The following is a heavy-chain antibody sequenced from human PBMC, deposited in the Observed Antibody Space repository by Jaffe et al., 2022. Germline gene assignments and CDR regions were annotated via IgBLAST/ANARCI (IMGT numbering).Heavy chain of an antibody. D-gene: IGHD5-12*01. CDR2: IRSTSYGGTV. J-gene: IGHJ4*02. V-gene: IGHV3-49*04. CDR3: SRFSGYDPAAYSLDF. Sequence: EVQLVESGGGLVQPGRSLRLSCTTSGFTFSDYPMNWVRQAPGKGLEWIGFIRSTSYGGTVVEAASMKDRFSISRDDSKNITYLQMKSLTTDDTGIYYCSRFSGYDPAAYSLDFWGRGTLVTVSS. CDR1: GFTFSDYP.